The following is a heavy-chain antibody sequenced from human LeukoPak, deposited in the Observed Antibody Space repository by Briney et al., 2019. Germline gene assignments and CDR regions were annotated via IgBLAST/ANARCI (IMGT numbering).Heavy chain of an antibody. CDR2: INPNSGGT. CDR3: ARDLSSSWYYFDY. V-gene: IGHV1-2*02. CDR1: GYTFTGYY. Sequence: ASVNVSCTASGYTFTGYYMHWVRQAPGQGLEWMGWINPNSGGTNYAQKFQGGVTMTRDTSISTAYMELSRLRSGDTAVYYCARDLSSSWYYFDYWGQGTLVTVCS. J-gene: IGHJ4*02. D-gene: IGHD6-13*01.